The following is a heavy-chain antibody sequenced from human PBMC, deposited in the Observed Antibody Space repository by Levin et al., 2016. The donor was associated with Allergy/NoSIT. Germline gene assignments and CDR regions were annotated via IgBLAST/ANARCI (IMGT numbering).Heavy chain of an antibody. CDR3: ARDQGHGSNWSMFDY. CDR1: GFSFNDYG. J-gene: IGHJ4*02. Sequence: GGSLRLSCAASGFSFNDYGMHWVRQAPGKGLEWVAHIGFHGGTKCSENSVKGRFTISRDTSKNTMYLQMNNLRAEDTALYYCARDQGHGSNWSMFDYWGQGTLVTVPS. D-gene: IGHD6-13*01. V-gene: IGHV3-33*01. CDR2: IGFHGGTK.